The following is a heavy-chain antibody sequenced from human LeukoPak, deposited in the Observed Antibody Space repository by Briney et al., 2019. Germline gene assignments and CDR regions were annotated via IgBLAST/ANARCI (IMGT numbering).Heavy chain of an antibody. V-gene: IGHV1-2*02. J-gene: IGHJ4*02. Sequence: GASVKVSCKASGYSFTHHNVHWVRQAPGQALEWMGWIKPNNGDTKFSQKLQDRVTLTSDTSIDTAYMEMSGLTSDDTAIYYCARVLSAVTSTFDYWGQGTLVTVSS. CDR1: GYSFTHHN. CDR3: ARVLSAVTSTFDY. CDR2: IKPNNGDT. D-gene: IGHD4-17*01.